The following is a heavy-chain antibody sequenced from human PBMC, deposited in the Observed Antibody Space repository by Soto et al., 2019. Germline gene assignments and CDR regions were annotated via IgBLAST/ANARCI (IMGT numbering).Heavy chain of an antibody. V-gene: IGHV4-59*08. CDR3: ARISRGAAAGFDY. D-gene: IGHD6-13*01. J-gene: IGHJ4*02. Sequence: SETLSLTCSVSGGSIDNYYWSWIRQPPGKGLEWIGYIFFRGYTNYNPSLKGRVNISVDTSNNQFSLRLTSMTAADTAVYYCARISRGAAAGFDYWGQGALVTVSS. CDR1: GGSIDNYY. CDR2: IFFRGYT.